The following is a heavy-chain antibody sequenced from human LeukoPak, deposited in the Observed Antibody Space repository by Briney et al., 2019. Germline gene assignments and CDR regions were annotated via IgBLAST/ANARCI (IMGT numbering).Heavy chain of an antibody. D-gene: IGHD3-22*01. CDR3: ARGGEANYYDTSGYCLYYY. J-gene: IGHJ4*02. Sequence: SVKVSCKASGGTFSSYTISWVRQAPGQGLEWMGRIIPILGIANYAQKFQSRVTITADKSTSTAYMELSSLRSEDTAVYYCARGGEANYYDTSGYCLYYYWGQGTLVTVSS. V-gene: IGHV1-69*02. CDR1: GGTFSSYT. CDR2: IIPILGIA.